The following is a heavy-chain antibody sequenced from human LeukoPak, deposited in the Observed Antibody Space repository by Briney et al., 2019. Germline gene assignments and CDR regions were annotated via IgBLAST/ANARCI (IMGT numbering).Heavy chain of an antibody. CDR2: FDPEDGET. V-gene: IGHV1-24*01. J-gene: IGHJ4*02. Sequence: GASVKVSCMVSGYTLTELSMHWVRQAPGKGLEWMGGFDPEDGETIYAQKFQGRVTMTEDTSTDTAYMELSSLRSEDTAVYYCAAGRWSQPLVDYWGQGTLVTVSS. CDR1: GYTLTELS. CDR3: AAGRWSQPLVDY.